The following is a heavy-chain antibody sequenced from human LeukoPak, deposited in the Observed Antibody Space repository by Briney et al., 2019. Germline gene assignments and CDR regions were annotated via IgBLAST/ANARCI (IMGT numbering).Heavy chain of an antibody. J-gene: IGHJ5*02. Sequence: SETLSLTCAVYGGSFSGYYWSWIRQPPGKGLEWIGEINHSGSTNYNPSLKSRVTISVDTSKNQFSLKLSSVTAADTAVYYCARGALGRRGIFFDPWGQGTLVTVSS. CDR1: GGSFSGYY. CDR2: INHSGST. V-gene: IGHV4-34*01. D-gene: IGHD1-1*01. CDR3: ARGALGRRGIFFDP.